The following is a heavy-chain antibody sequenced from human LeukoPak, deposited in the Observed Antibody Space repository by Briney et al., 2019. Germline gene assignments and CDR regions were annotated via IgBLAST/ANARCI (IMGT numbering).Heavy chain of an antibody. V-gene: IGHV5-51*01. CDR1: GYSFTSYW. Sequence: GESLKISCKGSGYSFTSYWIGWVRQMPGKGLEWMGIIYPGDSDTRYSPSFQGQVTISADKSISTAYLQWSSLKASDTAMYYCARKKGRDGYNYGAFDIWGQGTMVTVSS. CDR2: IYPGDSDT. J-gene: IGHJ3*02. CDR3: ARKKGRDGYNYGAFDI. D-gene: IGHD5-24*01.